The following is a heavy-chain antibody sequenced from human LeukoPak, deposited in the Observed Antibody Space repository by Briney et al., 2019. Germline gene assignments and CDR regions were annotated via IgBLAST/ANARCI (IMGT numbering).Heavy chain of an antibody. J-gene: IGHJ4*02. CDR3: ARSYLVVVAASPYYFDY. V-gene: IGHV1-2*02. Sequence: ASVKVSCKASGYTFTGYYMHWVRQAPGQGLEWMGWINPNSGGTNYAQKFQGRFTMTRDTSISTAYMGLSRLRSDDTAVYYCARSYLVVVAASPYYFDYWGQGTLVTVSS. D-gene: IGHD2-15*01. CDR1: GYTFTGYY. CDR2: INPNSGGT.